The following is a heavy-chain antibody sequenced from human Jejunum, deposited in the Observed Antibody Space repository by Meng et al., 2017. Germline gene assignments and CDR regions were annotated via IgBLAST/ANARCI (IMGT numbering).Heavy chain of an antibody. CDR3: TRGIRYNERTYFDY. J-gene: IGHJ4*02. D-gene: IGHD2-2*02. Sequence: GESLKISCVGSGFSFSDHYIDWVRQAPGKGLEWVGRIRDRANSYTTRYAASVEGRFTISRDDSENSVYLQMSTLKTEDTALYYCTRGIRYNERTYFDYWGQGALVTVSS. CDR1: GFSFSDHY. V-gene: IGHV3-72*01. CDR2: IRDRANSYTT.